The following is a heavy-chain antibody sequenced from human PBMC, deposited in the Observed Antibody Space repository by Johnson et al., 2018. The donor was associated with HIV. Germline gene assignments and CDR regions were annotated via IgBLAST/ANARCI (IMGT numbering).Heavy chain of an antibody. CDR3: ARDGELGDAFDI. D-gene: IGHD7-27*01. Sequence: VQLLESGGGVVRPGGSLRLSCAASGFTFDDYGMSWVRQAPGKGLEWVSGINWNGGSTGYADSVKGRFTISRDNSKNTLYLQMNSLRAEDTAVYYCARDGELGDAFDIWGQGTMVTVSS. V-gene: IGHV3-20*04. CDR2: INWNGGST. J-gene: IGHJ3*02. CDR1: GFTFDDYG.